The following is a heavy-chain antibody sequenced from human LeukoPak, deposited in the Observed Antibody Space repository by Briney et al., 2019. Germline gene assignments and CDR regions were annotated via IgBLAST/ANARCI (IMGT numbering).Heavy chain of an antibody. CDR1: GFTFSNHG. D-gene: IGHD5-18*01. CDR2: ISPRGGGT. Sequence: GGSLRLSCAASGFTFSNHGMNWVRQAPGKGLEWLSGISPRGGGTYYADSVKGRFTISRDNAKKSLYLQMNSLRAEDTAVYYCARADWDTAMIDYWGQGTVVTVSS. J-gene: IGHJ4*02. V-gene: IGHV3-23*01. CDR3: ARADWDTAMIDY.